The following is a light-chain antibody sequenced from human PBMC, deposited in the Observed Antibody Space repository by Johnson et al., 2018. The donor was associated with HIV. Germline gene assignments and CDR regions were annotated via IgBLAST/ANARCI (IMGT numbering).Light chain of an antibody. CDR3: GTWDTRLSVLYV. CDR2: ESN. J-gene: IGLJ1*01. Sequence: VLTQPPSVSAAPGQKVTIPCSGSSSNIGKNSVSWYQQLPGTAPKLLIYESNKRPSGIPDRFSGSKSGTSATLGITGLQTGDEADYYCGTWDTRLSVLYVFGTGTRVTVL. CDR1: SSNIGKNS. V-gene: IGLV1-51*02.